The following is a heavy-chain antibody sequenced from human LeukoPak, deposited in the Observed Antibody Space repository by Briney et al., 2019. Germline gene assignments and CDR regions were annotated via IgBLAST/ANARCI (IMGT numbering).Heavy chain of an antibody. CDR1: GFTFSSYA. CDR2: ISGSGGST. V-gene: IGHV3-23*01. CDR3: ANSYGDYSHYYYSSGYHN. Sequence: GGSLRLSCAASGFTFSSYAMSWVRQAPGKGLEWVSDISGSGGSTYYADSVKGRFTISRDNSKNTLYLQMNSLRAEDTAVYYCANSYGDYSHYYYSSGYHNWGQGTLVTVSS. J-gene: IGHJ4*02. D-gene: IGHD3-22*01.